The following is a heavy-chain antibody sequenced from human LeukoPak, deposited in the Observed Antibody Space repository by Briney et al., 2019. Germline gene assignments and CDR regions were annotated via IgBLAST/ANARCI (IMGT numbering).Heavy chain of an antibody. CDR2: IIPIFGTA. CDR1: GGTFSSYA. J-gene: IGHJ5*02. V-gene: IGHV1-69*13. D-gene: IGHD1-1*01. Sequence: SVKVSCKASGGTFSSYAISWVRQAPGQGLEWMGGIIPIFGTANYAQKFQGRVTITADESTSTAYMELSSLRSEDTAVYYCARGYNWNHNWFDPWGQGTLVTVAS. CDR3: ARGYNWNHNWFDP.